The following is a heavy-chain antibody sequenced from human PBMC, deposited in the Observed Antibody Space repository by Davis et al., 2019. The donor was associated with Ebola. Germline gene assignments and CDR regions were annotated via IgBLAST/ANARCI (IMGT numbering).Heavy chain of an antibody. CDR1: GGSFSGYY. J-gene: IGHJ4*02. V-gene: IGHV4-34*01. Sequence: PGGSLRLSCAVYGGSFSGYYWSWIRQPPGKGLEWIGEINHSGSTNYNPSLKSRVTISVDTSKNQFSLKLSSVTAADTAVYYCARGGLTGIDYWGQGTLVTVSS. CDR3: ARGGLTGIDY. CDR2: INHSGST. D-gene: IGHD7-27*01.